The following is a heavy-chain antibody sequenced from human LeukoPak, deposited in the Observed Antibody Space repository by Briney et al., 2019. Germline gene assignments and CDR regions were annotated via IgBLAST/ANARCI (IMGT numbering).Heavy chain of an antibody. CDR2: ISGSGENT. D-gene: IGHD3-3*01. J-gene: IGHJ3*02. CDR3: AKDYRVTIFGVAITPLDAFDI. CDR1: LFTFNNYA. V-gene: IGHV3-23*01. Sequence: PGGSLRLSCAASLFTFNNYAMSWVRQAPGKGLEWVSTISGSGENTNYADSVKGRFTISRDNSKNTLYLQMNSLRAEDTAVYYCAKDYRVTIFGVAITPLDAFDIWGQGTMVTVSS.